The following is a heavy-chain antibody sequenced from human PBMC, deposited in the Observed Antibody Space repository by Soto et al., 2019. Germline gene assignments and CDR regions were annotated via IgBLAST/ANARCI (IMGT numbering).Heavy chain of an antibody. V-gene: IGHV3-64*01. J-gene: IGHJ4*02. CDR2: INSNGGAT. CDR3: ARTYYYGSGSGTNFDL. Sequence: GGSLRLSCAASGFSFSNYAMHWVRQAPGKGLEYVSTINSNGGATYYANSVQGRFTISRDNSKNTLYLQMGSLRAEDMAVYYCARTYYYGSGSGTNFDLWGQGSLVTVSS. CDR1: GFSFSNYA. D-gene: IGHD3-10*01.